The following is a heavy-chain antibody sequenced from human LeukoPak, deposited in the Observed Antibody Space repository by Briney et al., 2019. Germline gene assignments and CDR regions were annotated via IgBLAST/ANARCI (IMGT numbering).Heavy chain of an antibody. CDR3: PRARPGYSSSWYRYWFDP. CDR1: GYTFTSYD. Sequence: GASVKVSCKASGYTFTSYDINWVRQATGQGLEWMGWMNPNSGNTGYAQKFQGRVTMTRNTSISTAYMELSSLRSEDTAVYYCPRARPGYSSSWYRYWFDPWGQGTLVTVSS. J-gene: IGHJ5*02. CDR2: MNPNSGNT. D-gene: IGHD6-13*01. V-gene: IGHV1-8*01.